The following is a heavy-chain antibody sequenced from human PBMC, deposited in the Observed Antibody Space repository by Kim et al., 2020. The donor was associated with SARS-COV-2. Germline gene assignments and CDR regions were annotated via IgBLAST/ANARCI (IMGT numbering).Heavy chain of an antibody. CDR3: ARPRRGYAVAFDI. J-gene: IGHJ3*02. CDR1: GGSISSYY. V-gene: IGHV4-59*08. D-gene: IGHD5-18*01. CDR2: IYYSGST. Sequence: SETLSLTCTVSGGSISSYYWSWIRQPPGKGLEWIGYIYYSGSTNYNPSLKSRVTISVDTSKNQFSLKLSSVTAADTAVYYCARPRRGYAVAFDIWGQGTMVTVSS.